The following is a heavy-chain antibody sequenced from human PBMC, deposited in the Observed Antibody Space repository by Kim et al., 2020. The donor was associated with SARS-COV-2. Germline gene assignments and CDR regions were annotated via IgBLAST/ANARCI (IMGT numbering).Heavy chain of an antibody. V-gene: IGHV2-5*02. CDR2: IYWDNDN. J-gene: IGHJ5*02. CDR1: GFSLSTYGVS. Sequence: SGPTLVNPTQTLTLTCTFSGFSLSTYGVSVGWIRRAPGKALEWLAVIYWDNDNRLSPFLETRLTITKATSKNQVGITMTNMDVADTATYFCAHSPSYNWFVAWGQGTLVTVSS. CDR3: AHSPSYNWFVA.